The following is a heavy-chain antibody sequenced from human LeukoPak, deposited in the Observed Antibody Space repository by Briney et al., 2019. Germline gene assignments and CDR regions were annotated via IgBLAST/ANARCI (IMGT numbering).Heavy chain of an antibody. D-gene: IGHD3-10*01. V-gene: IGHV3-48*03. CDR1: GFTFSSYE. J-gene: IGHJ6*02. Sequence: PGGSLGLSCAASGFTFSSYEMNWVRQAPGKGLEWVSYISSSGSTIYYADSVKGRFTISRDNAKNSLYLQMNSLRAEDTAVYYCARKGGSGSYYKVYYYYGMDVWGQGTTVTVSS. CDR2: ISSSGSTI. CDR3: ARKGGSGSYYKVYYYYGMDV.